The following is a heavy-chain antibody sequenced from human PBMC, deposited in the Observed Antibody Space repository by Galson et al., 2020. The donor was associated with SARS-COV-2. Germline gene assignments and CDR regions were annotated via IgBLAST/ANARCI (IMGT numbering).Heavy chain of an antibody. CDR3: ATVFSIFGRSPFDY. Sequence: GGSLRLSCAAPGFTFSFYAIHWVRQAPGKGLEWVAVISYDGSNKYYADSMKGRFTISRDNSKNTLYLQMSSLRAEDTAVYYCATVFSIFGRSPFDYWGQGTLVTVSS. CDR2: ISYDGSNK. CDR1: GFTFSFYA. D-gene: IGHD3-3*02. V-gene: IGHV3-30*04. J-gene: IGHJ4*02.